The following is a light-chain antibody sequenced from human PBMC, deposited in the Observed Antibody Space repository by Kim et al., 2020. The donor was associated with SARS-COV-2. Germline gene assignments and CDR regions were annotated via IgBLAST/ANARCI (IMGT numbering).Light chain of an antibody. CDR2: GHT. Sequence: QSVLTQPPSVSGAPGQRVTISCTGTFSNIGAGYDVHWYQQVPGAAPKLLIYGHTNRPSGVPDRFSGSKSDTSASLAITGLQPEDEADYYCQSYDSSLNNYVFGAGTKVTVL. CDR1: FSNIGAGYD. J-gene: IGLJ1*01. V-gene: IGLV1-40*01. CDR3: QSYDSSLNNYV.